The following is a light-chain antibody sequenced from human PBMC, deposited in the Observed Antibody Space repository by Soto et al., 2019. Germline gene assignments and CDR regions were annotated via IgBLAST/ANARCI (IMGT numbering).Light chain of an antibody. J-gene: IGKJ1*01. V-gene: IGKV3-15*01. CDR3: QQYNTWLWT. CDR2: GAS. CDR1: QRVNNN. Sequence: EIVMTQSPATLSVSPGERATLSCRASQRVNNNLAWYQQKPGQAPRLLIYGASTRATGIPDRFSGSGSGTEFTLTLSSLQSEDFAVYYCQQYNTWLWTFGQGTTVEIK.